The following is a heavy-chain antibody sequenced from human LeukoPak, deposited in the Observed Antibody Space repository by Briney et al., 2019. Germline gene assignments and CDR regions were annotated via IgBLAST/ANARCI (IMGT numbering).Heavy chain of an antibody. CDR3: ARHGSSWYNYYYYYYMDV. D-gene: IGHD6-13*01. CDR2: IYYSGST. V-gene: IGHV4-34*01. Sequence: SETLSLTCAVYGGSFSGYYWSWIRQPPGKGLEWIGSIYYSGSTYYNPSLKSRVTISVDTSKNQFSLKLSSVTAADTAVYYCARHGSSWYNYYYYYYMDVWGKGTTVTISS. CDR1: GGSFSGYY. J-gene: IGHJ6*03.